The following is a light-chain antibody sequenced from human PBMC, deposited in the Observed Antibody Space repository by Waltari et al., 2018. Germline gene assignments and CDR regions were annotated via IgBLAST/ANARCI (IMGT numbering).Light chain of an antibody. Sequence: EIVMTQSPATLSVPPGERATVSCRASQSVSSNLAWYQQKPGQAPRLLIYGASTRATGIPARFSGSGSGTEFTLTISSMQSEDFAVYYCQQYNNWPLTFGGGTKVEIK. V-gene: IGKV3-15*01. CDR2: GAS. CDR3: QQYNNWPLT. J-gene: IGKJ4*01. CDR1: QSVSSN.